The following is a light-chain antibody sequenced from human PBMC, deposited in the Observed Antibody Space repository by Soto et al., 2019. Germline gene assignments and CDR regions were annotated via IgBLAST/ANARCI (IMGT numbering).Light chain of an antibody. CDR2: DAS. Sequence: EIVLTQSPGTLSVSPGESATLSCRASQSVSSNLAWHQQKPGQAPRILMYDASTRATGISARFSGSGSGTEFTLTISSLEPEDFAVYYCQQRSNWPPITFGQGTRLEIK. CDR1: QSVSSN. CDR3: QQRSNWPPIT. V-gene: IGKV3-11*01. J-gene: IGKJ5*01.